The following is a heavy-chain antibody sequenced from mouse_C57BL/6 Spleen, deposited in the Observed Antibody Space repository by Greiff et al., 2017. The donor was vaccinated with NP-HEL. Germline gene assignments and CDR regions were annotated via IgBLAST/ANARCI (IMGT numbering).Heavy chain of an antibody. CDR2: IYPRSGNT. V-gene: IGHV1-81*01. CDR1: GYTFTSYG. D-gene: IGHD4-1*01. Sequence: QVQLKESGAELARPGASVKLSCKASGYTFTSYGISWVKQRTGQGLEWIGEIYPRSGNTYYNEKFKGKATLTADKSSSTAYMELRSLTSEDSAVYFCARKGLTGYFDYWGQGTTLTVSS. J-gene: IGHJ2*01. CDR3: ARKGLTGYFDY.